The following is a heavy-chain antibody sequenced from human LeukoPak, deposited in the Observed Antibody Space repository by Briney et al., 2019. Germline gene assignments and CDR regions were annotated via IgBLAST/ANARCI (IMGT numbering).Heavy chain of an antibody. V-gene: IGHV4-59*01. J-gene: IGHJ5*02. CDR3: ARDNDFWSGYHLTNWFDP. CDR1: GGSISSYY. D-gene: IGHD3-3*01. Sequence: SETLSLTCTVSGGSISSYYWSWIRQPPGKVLEWIGYIYYSGSTNYNPSLKSRVTISVDTSKNQFSLKLSSVTAADTAVYYCARDNDFWSGYHLTNWFDPWGQGTLVTVSS. CDR2: IYYSGST.